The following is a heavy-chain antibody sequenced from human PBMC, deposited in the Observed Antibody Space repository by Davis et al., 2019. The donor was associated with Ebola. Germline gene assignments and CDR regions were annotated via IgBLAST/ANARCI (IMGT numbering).Heavy chain of an antibody. D-gene: IGHD3-3*01. CDR1: GYTFTSYY. J-gene: IGHJ6*02. CDR3: ARGTRITIFGVVTWGGDYYYGMDV. CDR2: INPSGGST. V-gene: IGHV1-46*01. Sequence: ASVKVSCKASGYTFTSYYIHWVRQAPGQGLEWMGIINPSGGSTSYAQKFQGRVTITRDTSASTAYMELSRLRSEDTAVYYCARGTRITIFGVVTWGGDYYYGMDVWGQGTTVAVSS.